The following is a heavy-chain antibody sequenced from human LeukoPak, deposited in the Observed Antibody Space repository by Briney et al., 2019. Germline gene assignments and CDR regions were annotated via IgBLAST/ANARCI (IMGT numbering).Heavy chain of an antibody. Sequence: GGSLRLSCAASGFTFSSYWMSWVRQAPGKGLEWVANIKKDGSENYYVDSVKGRFTISRDNAKKSLYLQMNSLRAEDTAVYYCARGPYDYVWGSYRRDYFDYWGQGTLVTVSS. CDR2: IKKDGSEN. CDR3: ARGPYDYVWGSYRRDYFDY. J-gene: IGHJ4*02. CDR1: GFTFSSYW. D-gene: IGHD3-16*02. V-gene: IGHV3-7*01.